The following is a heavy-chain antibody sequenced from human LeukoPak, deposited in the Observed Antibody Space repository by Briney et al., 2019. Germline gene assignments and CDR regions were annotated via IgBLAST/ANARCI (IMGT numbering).Heavy chain of an antibody. CDR1: GGSISRGGYY. Sequence: SQSLSLTCTVSGGSISRGGYYWSWIRQHPGKGLEWIGYIYYSGSTYYNPSLKSRVTISVDTSKNQFSLKLSSVTAADTAVYYCARRVGVPAAIGRAFDIWGQGTMVTVSS. CDR3: ARRVGVPAAIGRAFDI. D-gene: IGHD2-2*01. J-gene: IGHJ3*02. CDR2: IYYSGST. V-gene: IGHV4-31*03.